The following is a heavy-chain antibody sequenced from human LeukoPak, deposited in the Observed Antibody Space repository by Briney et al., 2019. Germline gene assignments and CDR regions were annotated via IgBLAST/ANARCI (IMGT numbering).Heavy chain of an antibody. CDR3: AKISASGTDY. Sequence: GGSLRLSCAASGITFSNFAMSWVRQAPGKGLEWVSSISVSGGRSYYADSVKGRFTVSRDNSKNTLSLQMDSLRAEDTAVYFCAKISASGTDYWGQGTLVTVSS. J-gene: IGHJ4*02. D-gene: IGHD3-10*01. V-gene: IGHV3-23*01. CDR2: ISVSGGRS. CDR1: GITFSNFA.